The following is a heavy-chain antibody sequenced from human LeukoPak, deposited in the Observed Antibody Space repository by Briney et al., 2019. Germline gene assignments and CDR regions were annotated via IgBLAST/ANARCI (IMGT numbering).Heavy chain of an antibody. CDR3: ARRASSSWYYRLYWFDP. Sequence: SETLSLTCTVSGGSINSSSYYWGWIRQPPGKGLEWIGSIYYSGSTYYNPSLKSRVTISVDTSKNQFSLKLSSVTAADTAVYYCARRASSSWYYRLYWFDPWGQGTLVTVSS. J-gene: IGHJ5*02. CDR2: IYYSGST. V-gene: IGHV4-39*01. D-gene: IGHD6-13*01. CDR1: GGSINSSSYY.